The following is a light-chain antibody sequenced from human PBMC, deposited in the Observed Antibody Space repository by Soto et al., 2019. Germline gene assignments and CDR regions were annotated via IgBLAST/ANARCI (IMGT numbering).Light chain of an antibody. CDR2: EVS. J-gene: IGLJ1*01. CDR1: SSDVDGYNY. CDR3: SSYTSSSTYV. Sequence: QSALTQPASVSGSPGQSITISCTGTSSDVDGYNYVSWYQQHPGKAPKLMIYEVSKRPSGVSNRFSGSKSGNTDSLTISGLQAEDEADYYCSSYTSSSTYVFGTGTKVTVL. V-gene: IGLV2-14*01.